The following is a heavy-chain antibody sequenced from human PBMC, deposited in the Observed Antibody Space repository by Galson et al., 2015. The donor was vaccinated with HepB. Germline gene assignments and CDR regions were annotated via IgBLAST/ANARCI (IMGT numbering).Heavy chain of an antibody. Sequence: SVKVSCKASGYTFTGYYMHWVRQAPGQGLEWMGWINPTSGGTNYAQKFQGRVTITRDTSISTAYMELSRLRSDDTAVYYCARILGSTDIDYWGQGTLVTVSS. CDR1: GYTFTGYY. CDR2: INPTSGGT. D-gene: IGHD3-3*01. CDR3: ARILGSTDIDY. V-gene: IGHV1-2*02. J-gene: IGHJ4*01.